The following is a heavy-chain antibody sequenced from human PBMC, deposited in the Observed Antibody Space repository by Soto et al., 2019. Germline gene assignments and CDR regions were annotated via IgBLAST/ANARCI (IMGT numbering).Heavy chain of an antibody. Sequence: QVQLQGSGPGLVKPSATLSLICTVSGDSINGYHWSWIRQSAGSGLEWVGRIYSSGSSNYNPSLKSRVTMSVDTSKNQFSLRLTSVTAADTAIYYCAREYSYHFDPWGQGTLVTVSS. J-gene: IGHJ5*02. CDR1: GDSINGYH. CDR3: AREYSYHFDP. V-gene: IGHV4-4*07. D-gene: IGHD5-18*01. CDR2: IYSSGSS.